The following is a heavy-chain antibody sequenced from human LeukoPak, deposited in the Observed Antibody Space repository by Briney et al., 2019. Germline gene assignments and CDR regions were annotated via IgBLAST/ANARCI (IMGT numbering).Heavy chain of an antibody. CDR3: ARVARYSYGSDY. V-gene: IGHV1-3*01. CDR2: INAGNGNT. Sequence: RASVTVSFKASGYTFTSYAMHWVRQAPGQRLEWMGWINAGNGNTKYSQKFQGRVTITRDTSASTAYMELSSLRSEDTAVYYCARVARYSYGSDYWGQGTLVTVSS. J-gene: IGHJ4*02. CDR1: GYTFTSYA. D-gene: IGHD5-18*01.